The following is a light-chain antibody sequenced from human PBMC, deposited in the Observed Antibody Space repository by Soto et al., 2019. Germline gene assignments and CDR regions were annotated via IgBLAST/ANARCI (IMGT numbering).Light chain of an antibody. V-gene: IGKV1-39*01. CDR3: QQTFTTPHT. J-gene: IGKJ2*01. CDR1: LSINTY. CDR2: GAS. Sequence: DIQMTQSPLSLPASVGDRVAITCQSSLSINTYLNWIQQKPGKAPKVLIYGASSLQNGVPSRFSGSGYGTIFTLTISSLQPEDSATYYCQQTFTTPHTFGRGTHLEIK.